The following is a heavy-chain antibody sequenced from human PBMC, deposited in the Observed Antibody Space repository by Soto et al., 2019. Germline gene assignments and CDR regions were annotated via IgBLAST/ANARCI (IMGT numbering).Heavy chain of an antibody. J-gene: IGHJ3*02. Sequence: QVQLVESGGGVVQPGRSLRLSCAASGFSFTTYVMHWVRQAPGKGLEWVAVISHDGSYKYYGDAVKGRFTISRDTSKKGVYLEMNSLRPEDTAVYYCAKGLLAIVGTTLPRDAFNIWGQGTMVTVSS. D-gene: IGHD1-26*01. CDR3: AKGLLAIVGTTLPRDAFNI. V-gene: IGHV3-30*18. CDR2: ISHDGSYK. CDR1: GFSFTTYV.